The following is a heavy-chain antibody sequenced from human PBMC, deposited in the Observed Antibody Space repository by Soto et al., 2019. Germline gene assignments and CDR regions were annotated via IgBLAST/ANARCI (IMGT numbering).Heavy chain of an antibody. CDR1: GYTFTSYW. CDR3: ARSAGNAARFSEY. D-gene: IGHD2-15*01. V-gene: IGHV5-51*01. CDR2: IYPGDSDT. J-gene: IGHJ4*02. Sequence: GESLQISCKGSGYTFTSYWIGWVRQMPGEGLEWLGVIYPGDSDTRYSPSFQGQVAISADKSINTAYLQWGSLKASDSAIYYCARSAGNAARFSEYWGQGTLVTVSS.